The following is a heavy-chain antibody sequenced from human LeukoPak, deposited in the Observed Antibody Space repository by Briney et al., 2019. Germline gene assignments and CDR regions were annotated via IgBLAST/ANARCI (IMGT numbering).Heavy chain of an antibody. CDR3: ARNSAGLVELGGPDY. CDR2: ISSSSSYI. Sequence: GGSLRLSCAASGFTFSSYGMNWVRQAPGKGLEWVSSISSSSSYIYYADSVKGRFTISRDNAKNSLYLQMNSLRAEDTAVYYCARNSAGLVELGGPDYWGQGTLVTVSS. CDR1: GFTFSSYG. D-gene: IGHD6-19*01. J-gene: IGHJ4*02. V-gene: IGHV3-21*01.